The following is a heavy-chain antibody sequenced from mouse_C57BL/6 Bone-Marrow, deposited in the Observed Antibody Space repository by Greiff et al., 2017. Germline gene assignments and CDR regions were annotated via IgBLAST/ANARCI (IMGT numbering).Heavy chain of an antibody. CDR1: GYTFTSYW. J-gene: IGHJ1*03. CDR3: ARPYYSDDWYIDV. Sequence: VQLQQPGAELVKPGASVKMSCKASGYTFTSYWITWVKQRPGQGLEWIGDILPGSGSTNYNEKFKSKATLTVDTSSCTAYMQLSSLTSEDSAVYYCARPYYSDDWYIDVWGTGTTVTVSS. D-gene: IGHD2-12*01. CDR2: ILPGSGST. V-gene: IGHV1-55*01.